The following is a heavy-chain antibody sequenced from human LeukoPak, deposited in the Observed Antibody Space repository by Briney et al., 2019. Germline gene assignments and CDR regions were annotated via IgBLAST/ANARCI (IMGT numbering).Heavy chain of an antibody. V-gene: IGHV3-23*01. J-gene: IGHJ6*03. D-gene: IGHD6-13*01. CDR3: AKILGSWYGYYYYHMDV. CDR2: ISSSGDRT. Sequence: GGSLRLSCAASGFTFSSYPMRWVRQAQGKGLEWVSGISSSGDRTYYADSVKGRITISRDNSKNTLYLQMASLRADDTAVYYCAKILGSWYGYYYYHMDVWGKGTTVTVSS. CDR1: GFTFSSYP.